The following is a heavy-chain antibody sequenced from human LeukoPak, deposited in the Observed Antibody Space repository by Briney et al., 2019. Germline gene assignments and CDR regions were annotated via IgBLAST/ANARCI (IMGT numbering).Heavy chain of an antibody. V-gene: IGHV4-39*01. CDR1: GGSISSSSYY. Sequence: SETLSLTCTVSGGSISSSSYYWGWIRQPPGKGLEWIGRIYTSGSTNYNPSLKSRVTISVDTSKNQFSLKLSSVTAADTAVYYCASLKIVVVPAAIDYWGQGTLVTVSS. J-gene: IGHJ4*02. D-gene: IGHD2-2*01. CDR2: IYTSGST. CDR3: ASLKIVVVPAAIDY.